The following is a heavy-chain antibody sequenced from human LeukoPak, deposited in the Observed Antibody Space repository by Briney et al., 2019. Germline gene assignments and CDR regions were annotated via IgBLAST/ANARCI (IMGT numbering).Heavy chain of an antibody. Sequence: GGSLRLSCEASGFTFTIYLMSWVRQAPGKGLEWMGNINQDGSDKYYVDSVKGRVTISRDNAKNQVYLQMNSLRAEDTAVYYCARVRSYGMDVWRQATTLSVSS. J-gene: IGHJ6*01. CDR1: GFTFTIYL. CDR2: INQDGSDK. V-gene: IGHV3-7*02. CDR3: ARVRSYGMDV.